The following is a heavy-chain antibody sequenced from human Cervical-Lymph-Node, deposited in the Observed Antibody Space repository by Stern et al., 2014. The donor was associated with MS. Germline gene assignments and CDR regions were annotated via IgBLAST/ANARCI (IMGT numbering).Heavy chain of an antibody. D-gene: IGHD2-21*02. V-gene: IGHV1-24*01. Sequence: QVQLMQSGAEVKKPWASVKVSCKVSGYTLSEISMHWVRPAPGKGLEWIGGVDPEHGETRYAQKFQGRVTMAEDRSTDTAYMELSSLRSEDTAVYYCATHRGRVTYYYGMDVWGQGTTVTVSS. CDR2: VDPEHGET. CDR1: GYTLSEIS. CDR3: ATHRGRVTYYYGMDV. J-gene: IGHJ6*02.